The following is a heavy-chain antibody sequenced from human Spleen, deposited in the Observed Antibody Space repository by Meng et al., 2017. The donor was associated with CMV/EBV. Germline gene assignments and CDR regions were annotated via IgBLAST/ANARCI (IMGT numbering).Heavy chain of an antibody. D-gene: IGHD6-13*01. CDR2: IYYSGST. V-gene: IGHV4-59*08. CDR1: GGSISSYY. CDR3: ARVISAAAAFDI. Sequence: SETLSLTCTVSGGSISSYYWSWIRQPPGKGLEWIGYIYYSGSTYYNPSLRSRVTISVDTSKNQFSLKLSSVTAADTAVYYCARVISAAAAFDIWGQGTVVTVSS. J-gene: IGHJ3*02.